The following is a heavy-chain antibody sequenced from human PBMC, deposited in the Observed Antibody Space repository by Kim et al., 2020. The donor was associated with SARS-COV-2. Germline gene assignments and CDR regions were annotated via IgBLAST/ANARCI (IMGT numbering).Heavy chain of an antibody. J-gene: IGHJ4*02. CDR3: ARDPYGSGIYVDF. D-gene: IGHD3-10*01. Sequence: YPDSLKGRFTIARDNAKDSLYLQMNSLRADDTAVYYCARDPYGSGIYVDFWGQGTVVTVSS. V-gene: IGHV3-21*01.